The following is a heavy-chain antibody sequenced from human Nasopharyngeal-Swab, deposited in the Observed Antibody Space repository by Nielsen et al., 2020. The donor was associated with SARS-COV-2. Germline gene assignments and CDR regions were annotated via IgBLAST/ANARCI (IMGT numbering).Heavy chain of an antibody. D-gene: IGHD6-13*01. J-gene: IGHJ6*03. CDR3: ARDWGYSSSWGLEQISYYMDV. Sequence: WVRQAPGQGLEWMGWINTNTGNPTYAQGFTGGFVFSLDTSVSTAYLQISSLKAEDTAVYYCARDWGYSSSWGLEQISYYMDVWGKGTTVTVSS. V-gene: IGHV7-4-1*02. CDR2: INTNTGNP.